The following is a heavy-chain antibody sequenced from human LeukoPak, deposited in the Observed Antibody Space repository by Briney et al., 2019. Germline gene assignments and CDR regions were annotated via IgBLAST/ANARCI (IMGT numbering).Heavy chain of an antibody. Sequence: GGSLRLSCAASGFTFSDYYMSWIRQAPGKGLEWVAYISSGDNTIYYADSVKGRFTISRDNAKNSLYLQMGSLRADDMAVYYCTRGPGYDYVWGSYRADYWGQGTLVTVSS. V-gene: IGHV3-11*04. D-gene: IGHD3-16*02. CDR2: ISSGDNTI. CDR1: GFTFSDYY. CDR3: TRGPGYDYVWGSYRADY. J-gene: IGHJ4*02.